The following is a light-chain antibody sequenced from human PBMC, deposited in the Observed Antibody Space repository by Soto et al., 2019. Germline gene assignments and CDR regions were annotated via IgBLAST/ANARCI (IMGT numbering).Light chain of an antibody. CDR2: GAS. CDR1: QAISNF. J-gene: IGKJ1*01. CDR3: QNYHSAPWP. V-gene: IGKV1-27*01. Sequence: DIRMPKSQSSVSASVGDRVTITCRASQAISNFLAWYQQKPGKVPKLLMYGASTLPSGVPSRFSGSGSGTDFTLTISSLQPEDVATYYCQNYHSAPWPFGQGS.